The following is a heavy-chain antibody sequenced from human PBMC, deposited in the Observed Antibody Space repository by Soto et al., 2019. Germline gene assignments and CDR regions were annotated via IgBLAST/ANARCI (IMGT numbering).Heavy chain of an antibody. CDR3: ARAARHDYGDYDPSFDY. Sequence: ASVKVSCKASGGTFSSYAISWVRQAPGQGLEWMGGIIPIFGTANYAQKFQGRVTITADESTSTAYMELSSLRSEDTAVYYCARAARHDYGDYDPSFDYWGQGTLVTVSS. CDR1: GGTFSSYA. V-gene: IGHV1-69*13. CDR2: IIPIFGTA. J-gene: IGHJ4*02. D-gene: IGHD4-17*01.